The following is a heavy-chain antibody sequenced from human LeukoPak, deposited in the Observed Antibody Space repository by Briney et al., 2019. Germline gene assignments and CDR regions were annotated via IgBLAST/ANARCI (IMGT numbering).Heavy chain of an antibody. D-gene: IGHD6-19*01. CDR2: ISAYNGNT. CDR3: ARDPDSSGATDYFDY. CDR1: GYTFTSYD. J-gene: IGHJ4*02. V-gene: IGHV1-18*01. Sequence: ASVKVSCKASGYTFTSYDISWVRQAPGQGLEWMGWISAYNGNTNYAQKLQGIVTMTTDTSTSTAYMELRSLRSDDTAVYYCARDPDSSGATDYFDYWGQGTLVTVSS.